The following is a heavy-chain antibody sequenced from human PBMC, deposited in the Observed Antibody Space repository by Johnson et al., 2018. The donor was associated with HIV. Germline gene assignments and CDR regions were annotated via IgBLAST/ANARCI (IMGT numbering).Heavy chain of an antibody. D-gene: IGHD3-10*01. Sequence: VQLVESGGGLVQPGGSLRLSCAASGFTFSSYWMSWVRQAPGKGLEWVANIKQDGSNKYYGDSVKGRFTISRDNSKNTLYLQMNSLRAEDTAVYHCAREFGGDDAFDIWGQGTMVTVSS. J-gene: IGHJ3*02. CDR1: GFTFSSYW. CDR3: AREFGGDDAFDI. V-gene: IGHV3-7*01. CDR2: IKQDGSNK.